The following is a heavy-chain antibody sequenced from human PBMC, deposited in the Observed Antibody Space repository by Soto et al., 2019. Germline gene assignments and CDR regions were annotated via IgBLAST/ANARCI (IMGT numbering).Heavy chain of an antibody. CDR1: GDTVSSNSAT. CDR2: TYYRSNWYN. Sequence: PSQTLSLTCAISGDTVSSNSATWNWIRQSPSRGLEWLGKTYYRSNWYNDYALSGKSRIPINPDTSKNQFSLHLTSVTPEDTAVYYCAHSSDWAPRDAFDIWGKGTVVTVSS. CDR3: AHSSDWAPRDAFDI. V-gene: IGHV6-1*01. D-gene: IGHD6-19*01. J-gene: IGHJ3*02.